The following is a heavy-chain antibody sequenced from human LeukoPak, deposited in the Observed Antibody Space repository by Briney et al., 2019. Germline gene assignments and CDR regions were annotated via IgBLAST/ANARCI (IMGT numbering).Heavy chain of an antibody. Sequence: GGSLRLSCVASGFTFSNYYMHWVRQVPGKGPVWVSRISGDGSSILYADSVKGRFTISRDNAKNTLYLQMNSLRVEDTAVYYCARSDWFDPWGQGTLVTVSS. CDR3: ARSDWFDP. CDR2: ISGDGSSI. V-gene: IGHV3-74*01. CDR1: GFTFSNYY. D-gene: IGHD3-3*01. J-gene: IGHJ5*02.